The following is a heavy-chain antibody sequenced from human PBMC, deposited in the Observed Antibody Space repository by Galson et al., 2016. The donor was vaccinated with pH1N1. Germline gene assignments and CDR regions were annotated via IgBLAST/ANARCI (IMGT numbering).Heavy chain of an antibody. CDR3: ARENLDSSGYSYSFYYGVDV. D-gene: IGHD3-22*01. Sequence: SETLSLTCAVSGGSISSGNWWSWVRQPPGKGLEWIGEIYDSGSTYYNPSLKRRLTMSVDKSKNQFSLKLTSVTAADTAVYYCARENLDSSGYSYSFYYGVDVWGQGTTVTVSS. CDR1: GGSISSGNW. J-gene: IGHJ6*02. V-gene: IGHV4-4*02. CDR2: IYDSGST.